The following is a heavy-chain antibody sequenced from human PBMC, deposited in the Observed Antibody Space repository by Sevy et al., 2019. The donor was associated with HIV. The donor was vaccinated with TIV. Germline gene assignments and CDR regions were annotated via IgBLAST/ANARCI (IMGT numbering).Heavy chain of an antibody. J-gene: IGHJ3*02. CDR2: ISSSSNTI. Sequence: GGSLRLSCAASGFTFSGYTMNWVRQAPGKGLEWVSYISSSSNTIYYADSVKGRFTISRDNAKNSLFLQMNSLRDEDTAMYYCASADLIGNAFDIWGQGTMVTVSS. V-gene: IGHV3-48*02. D-gene: IGHD1-20*01. CDR1: GFTFSGYT. CDR3: ASADLIGNAFDI.